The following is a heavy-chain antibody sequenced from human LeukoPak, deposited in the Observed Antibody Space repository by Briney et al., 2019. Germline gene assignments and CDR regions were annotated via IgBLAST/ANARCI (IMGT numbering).Heavy chain of an antibody. V-gene: IGHV3-23*01. J-gene: IGHJ4*02. CDR3: SRLKYGGNSGYHFDY. CDR1: GFNFNYFA. D-gene: IGHD4-23*01. CDR2: IGDSGSGG. Sequence: PGGSLRLSCSASGFNFNYFAMSWIRQAPGKRLEWVSTIGDSGSGGSYADSVRGRFTISRDNSKNIVYLQMHTLRVDDSAVYYCSRLKYGGNSGYHFDYWGQGTLVTVSS.